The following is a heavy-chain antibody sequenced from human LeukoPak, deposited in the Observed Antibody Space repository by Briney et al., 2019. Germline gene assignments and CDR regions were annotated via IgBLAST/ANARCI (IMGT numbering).Heavy chain of an antibody. CDR1: GGSISSGGYY. D-gene: IGHD3-16*01. CDR3: ATTVGSYFDY. Sequence: PSETLSLTCTVSGGSISSGGYYWSWIRQHPGKGLEWIGYIYYSGSIYYNPSLKSRVTMSVDTSENQFSLKLSSVTAADTAVYYCATTVGSYFDYWSQGTLVTVSS. CDR2: IYYSGSI. V-gene: IGHV4-31*03. J-gene: IGHJ4*02.